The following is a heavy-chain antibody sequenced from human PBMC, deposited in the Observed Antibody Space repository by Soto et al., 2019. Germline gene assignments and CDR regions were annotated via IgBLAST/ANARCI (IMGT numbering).Heavy chain of an antibody. CDR3: AKGGYTTYFEY. Sequence: PGGSLRLSCAASGFTLSTYAMTWVRQAPGKGLEWVSTVSGSGSSTYYADSVKGRFSISRGNSKNTLYLQMNSLKAEDTAVYYCAKGGYTTYFEYWAQGTLVTVSS. J-gene: IGHJ4*02. D-gene: IGHD5-18*01. V-gene: IGHV3-23*01. CDR1: GFTLSTYA. CDR2: VSGSGSST.